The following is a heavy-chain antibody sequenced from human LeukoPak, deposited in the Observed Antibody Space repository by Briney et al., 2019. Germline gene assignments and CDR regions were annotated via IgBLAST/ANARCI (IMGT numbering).Heavy chain of an antibody. Sequence: GGSLRLSCAASGFTFSSYGMHWVRQAPGKGLEWVAVIRYDGSNKYYADSVKGRFTISRDNSKNTLYLQMNSLRAEDTAVYYCARGTSIVVVPAASLGTDYGMDVWGQGTTVTVSS. J-gene: IGHJ6*02. CDR2: IRYDGSNK. CDR1: GFTFSSYG. D-gene: IGHD2-2*01. V-gene: IGHV3-33*01. CDR3: ARGTSIVVVPAASLGTDYGMDV.